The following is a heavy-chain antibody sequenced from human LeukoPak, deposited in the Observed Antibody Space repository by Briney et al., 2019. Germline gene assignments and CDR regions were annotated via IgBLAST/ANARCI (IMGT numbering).Heavy chain of an antibody. CDR3: ARDAVDFWSGYYPVYYYYYMDV. Sequence: SVKVSCKVFGYALIDLSMHWVRQVPGKGLEWMGGFHPGNGETIYAQNFQGRVTMTEDTSTDTAYMELSGLRSDDTAVYYCARDAVDFWSGYYPVYYYYYMDVWGKGTTVTVSS. D-gene: IGHD3-3*01. CDR2: FHPGNGET. CDR1: GYALIDLS. V-gene: IGHV1-24*01. J-gene: IGHJ6*03.